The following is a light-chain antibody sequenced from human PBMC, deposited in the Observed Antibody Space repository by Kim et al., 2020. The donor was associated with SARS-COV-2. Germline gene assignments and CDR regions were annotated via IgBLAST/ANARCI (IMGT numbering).Light chain of an antibody. J-gene: IGKJ2*01. CDR1: QSVSSW. V-gene: IGKV1-5*03. Sequence: DIQMTQSPSILSASVGDRVTITCRASQSVSSWLAWYQQKPGKAPKLLISKASSLEGGVPSRFSGRGSGTEFTLTINTLQPDDFATYSCQQYDSHPYTFGQGPKLDI. CDR2: KAS. CDR3: QQYDSHPYT.